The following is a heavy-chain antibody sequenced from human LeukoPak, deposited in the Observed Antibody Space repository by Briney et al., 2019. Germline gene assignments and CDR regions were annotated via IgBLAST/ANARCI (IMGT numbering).Heavy chain of an antibody. CDR1: GGSISTSNYY. CDR2: IFYSGST. CDR3: ARGRTVRKDYFDY. V-gene: IGHV4-39*07. Sequence: PSETLSLTCTVSGGSISTSNYYWGWIRQPPGKGLEWIGNIFYSGSTYYSPSLKSRVTISLDTSRNQFSLKLNSVTAADTAIYYCARGRTVRKDYFDYWGQGTLVTVSS. J-gene: IGHJ4*02. D-gene: IGHD1-1*01.